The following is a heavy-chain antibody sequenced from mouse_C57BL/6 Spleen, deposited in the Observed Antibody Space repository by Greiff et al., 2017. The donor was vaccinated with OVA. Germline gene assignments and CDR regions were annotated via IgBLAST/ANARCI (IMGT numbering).Heavy chain of an antibody. CDR3: ARGDGYYPYYFDY. D-gene: IGHD2-3*01. J-gene: IGHJ2*01. V-gene: IGHV1-55*01. CDR1: GYTFTSYW. Sequence: QVQLKQPGAELVKPGASVKMSCKASGYTFTSYWITWVKQRPGQGLEWIGDIYPGSGSTNYNEKFKSKATLTVDTSSSTAYMQLSSLTSEDSAVYYCARGDGYYPYYFDYWGQGTTLTVSS. CDR2: IYPGSGST.